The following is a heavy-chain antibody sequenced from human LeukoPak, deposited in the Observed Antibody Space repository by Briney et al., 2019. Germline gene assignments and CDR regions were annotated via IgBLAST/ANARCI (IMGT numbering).Heavy chain of an antibody. J-gene: IGHJ4*02. V-gene: IGHV3-9*01. D-gene: IGHD6-13*01. CDR2: ISWNSGSI. Sequence: PGGSLRLSCAASGFTFDDYAMHWVWQAPGKGLEWVSGISWNSGSIGYADSVKGRFTISRDNAKNSLYLQMKSLRAEDTALYYCAKAPSYSSSWYVDYWGQGTLVTVSS. CDR1: GFTFDDYA. CDR3: AKAPSYSSSWYVDY.